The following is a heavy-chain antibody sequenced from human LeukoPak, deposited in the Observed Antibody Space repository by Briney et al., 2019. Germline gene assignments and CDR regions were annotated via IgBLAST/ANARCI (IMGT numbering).Heavy chain of an antibody. CDR2: VYYGGNT. Sequence: SETLSLTCTVSGGSISSSSYYWDWLRQPPGKGLEWIGNVYYGGNTFYNSSLESRLTISVDMSKNQFSLKLSSLTAADTAIYYCARQRADYFYHYLDVWGRGTSVTVSS. J-gene: IGHJ6*03. CDR1: GGSISSSSYY. V-gene: IGHV4-39*01. CDR3: ARQRADYFYHYLDV.